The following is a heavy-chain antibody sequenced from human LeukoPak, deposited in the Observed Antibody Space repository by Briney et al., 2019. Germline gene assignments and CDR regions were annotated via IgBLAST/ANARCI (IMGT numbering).Heavy chain of an antibody. CDR1: GFTFDDYA. Sequence: GGSLRLSCAASGFTFDDYAMHWVRQAPGKGLEWVSGISWNSGSIGYADSVKGRFTISRDNAKNSLYLQMNSLRAEDTAVYYCARDLRVGSGYDTWGQGTLVTVSS. CDR2: ISWNSGSI. J-gene: IGHJ4*02. D-gene: IGHD5-12*01. CDR3: ARDLRVGSGYDT. V-gene: IGHV3-9*01.